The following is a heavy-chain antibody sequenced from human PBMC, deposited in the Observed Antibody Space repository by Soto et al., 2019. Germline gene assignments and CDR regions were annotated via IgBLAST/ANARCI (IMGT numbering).Heavy chain of an antibody. V-gene: IGHV1-18*01. Sequence: ASVKVSCKASGYTFTSYGISWVRQAPGQGLEWMGWISAYNGNTNYAQKLQGRVTMTTDTSTSTAYMELRSLRSEDTAVYYCARDQNLWFGELPQAAYYYYGMDVWGQGTTVTVSS. CDR2: ISAYNGNT. CDR3: ARDQNLWFGELPQAAYYYYGMDV. J-gene: IGHJ6*02. D-gene: IGHD3-10*01. CDR1: GYTFTSYG.